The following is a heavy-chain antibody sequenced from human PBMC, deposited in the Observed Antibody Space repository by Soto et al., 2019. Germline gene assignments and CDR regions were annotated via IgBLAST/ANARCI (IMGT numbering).Heavy chain of an antibody. V-gene: IGHV1-69*13. CDR3: ARDVGFQQHLFVFDL. J-gene: IGHJ4*02. Sequence: SVKVSCKASGGTFTDYAFSWVRQAPGQGLEWMGGIIPIFRSSNFAQKFQGRLTIFADASAGTAYMELSSLRSDDTAIYYCARDVGFQQHLFVFDLWGQGTLVTVSS. D-gene: IGHD3-10*02. CDR1: GGTFTDYA. CDR2: IIPIFRSS.